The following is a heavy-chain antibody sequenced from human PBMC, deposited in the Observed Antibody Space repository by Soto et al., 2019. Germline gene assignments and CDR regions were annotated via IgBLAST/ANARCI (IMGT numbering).Heavy chain of an antibody. D-gene: IGHD6-13*01. CDR2: INAGNWNT. Sequence: ASVKVSCKASGYTFSNFAMHWVRQAPGQRLEWMGWINAGNWNTKYSQKFQGRVTMTRDTSTSTVYMELSSLRSEDTAVYYCARDRIAAAGGGDGMDVWGQGTTVTVSS. V-gene: IGHV1-3*01. J-gene: IGHJ6*02. CDR3: ARDRIAAAGGGDGMDV. CDR1: GYTFSNFA.